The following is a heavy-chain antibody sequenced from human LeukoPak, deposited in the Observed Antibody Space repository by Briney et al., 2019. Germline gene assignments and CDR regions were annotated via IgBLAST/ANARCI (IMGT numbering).Heavy chain of an antibody. D-gene: IGHD6-13*01. V-gene: IGHV2-5*02. Sequence: SGPTLVKPTQTLTLTCTFSGFSLSTSGVGVGWIRQPPGKALEWLALIYWDDDKRYSPSLKSRLTITKDTSKNQVVLTMTNMDPVDTATYYCAHSRTGYSSSWTVLGGGVCFDYWGQGTLVTVSS. CDR2: IYWDDDK. CDR1: GFSLSTSGVG. J-gene: IGHJ4*02. CDR3: AHSRTGYSSSWTVLGGGVCFDY.